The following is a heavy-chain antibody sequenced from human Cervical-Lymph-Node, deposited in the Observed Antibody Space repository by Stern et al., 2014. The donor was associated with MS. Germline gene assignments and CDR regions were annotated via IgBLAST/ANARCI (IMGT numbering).Heavy chain of an antibody. V-gene: IGHV1-18*01. CDR3: ARDGPDSSGYYYDF. CDR2: ISGYDGNT. Sequence: QVQLGESGAEVKKPGASVRVSCKATGYKFSSYGISWVRQAPGQGLEVLGYISGYDGNTRYAQKLQDRVTMSTDTSTNTAYMDLRSLRSEDTAVYFCARDGPDSSGYYYDFWGQGTLVIVSS. CDR1: GYKFSSYG. D-gene: IGHD3-22*01. J-gene: IGHJ4*02.